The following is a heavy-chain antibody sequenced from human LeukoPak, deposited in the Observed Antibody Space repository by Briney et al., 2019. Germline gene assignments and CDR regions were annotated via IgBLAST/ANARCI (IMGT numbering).Heavy chain of an antibody. D-gene: IGHD3-22*01. CDR1: GDSISSDGYA. Sequence: ASETLSLTCAVSGDSISSDGYAWNWIRQPPGKGLEWIGYIYYSGSTYFNPSLKSRVTMSVDTSKNQFSLRLSSVTAADTAVYYCARDNDYYDSSGYPGSFDTWGQGILVTVSS. CDR2: IYYSGST. J-gene: IGHJ4*02. V-gene: IGHV4-30-4*07. CDR3: ARDNDYYDSSGYPGSFDT.